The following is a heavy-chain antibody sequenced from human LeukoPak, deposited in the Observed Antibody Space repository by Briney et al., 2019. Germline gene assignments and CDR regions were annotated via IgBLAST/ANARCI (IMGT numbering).Heavy chain of an antibody. D-gene: IGHD3-22*01. Sequence: ETLSLTCAVYGGSFSGYYWSWVRQAPGKGLEWVANIKQDGSEKHYVDSVKGRFTISRDNAKNSLFLQMNSLRAEDTAVYYCARGEYYYDGGYWGQGTLVTVSS. CDR3: ARGEYYYDGGY. CDR1: GGSFSGYY. V-gene: IGHV3-7*04. CDR2: IKQDGSEK. J-gene: IGHJ4*02.